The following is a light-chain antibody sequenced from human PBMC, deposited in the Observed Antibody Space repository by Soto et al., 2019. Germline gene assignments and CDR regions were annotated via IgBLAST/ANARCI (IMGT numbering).Light chain of an antibody. CDR3: QQRLNWPPG. V-gene: IGKV3D-20*02. CDR2: GIS. Sequence: ENVLTQSPGTLSLSPGERATLSCRASQSVTNSFFAWYQQKPGQSPRLLIYGISSRATGVPARFSGSGSGTDFTLTISDLEPADFGLYYCQQRLNWPPGFGQGTKVEIK. J-gene: IGKJ1*01. CDR1: QSVTNSF.